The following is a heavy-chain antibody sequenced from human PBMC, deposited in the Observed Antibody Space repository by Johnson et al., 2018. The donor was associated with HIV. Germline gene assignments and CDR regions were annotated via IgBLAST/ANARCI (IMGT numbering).Heavy chain of an antibody. CDR1: GFSFSTYW. Sequence: VQLVESGGRLVQPGGSLRLSCAASGFSFSTYWMHWVRRVPGKGLVWVSRIDTEGSGTTYADSGKGRFTISRDNSKNTMYLQMNSLRAEDTAVYYSARTISWIDAFDIWGQGTMVTVSS. V-gene: IGHV3-74*03. J-gene: IGHJ3*02. D-gene: IGHD2-2*03. CDR2: IDTEGSGT. CDR3: ARTISWIDAFDI.